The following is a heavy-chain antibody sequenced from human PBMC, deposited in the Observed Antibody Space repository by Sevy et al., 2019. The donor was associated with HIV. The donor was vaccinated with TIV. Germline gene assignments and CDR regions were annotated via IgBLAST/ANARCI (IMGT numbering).Heavy chain of an antibody. CDR1: GLTFSDHY. CDR3: ATLEVYGDFDY. D-gene: IGHD4-17*01. CDR2: TRNKANSYTT. J-gene: IGHJ4*02. Sequence: GGSLRLSCAASGLTFSDHYMDWVRQAPGKGLKWVGRTRNKANSYTTEYAASVKGRFTISRDDSKNSLYLQMNSLKTEDTAVYYCATLEVYGDFDYWGQGTLVTVSS. V-gene: IGHV3-72*01.